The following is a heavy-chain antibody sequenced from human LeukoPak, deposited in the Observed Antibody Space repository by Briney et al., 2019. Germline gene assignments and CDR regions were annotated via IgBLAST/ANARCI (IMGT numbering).Heavy chain of an antibody. CDR3: ARAYCSSTSCYARYFVY. CDR1: GFTISSYA. D-gene: IGHD2-2*01. J-gene: IGHJ4*02. V-gene: IGHV3-30*04. Sequence: GGSLRLSCAASGFTISSYAMHWVRQAPGKGLEWVAVISYDGSNKYYADSVKGRFTISRDNSKNTLYLQMNSLRAEDTAVYYCARAYCSSTSCYARYFVYWGQGTLVTVSS. CDR2: ISYDGSNK.